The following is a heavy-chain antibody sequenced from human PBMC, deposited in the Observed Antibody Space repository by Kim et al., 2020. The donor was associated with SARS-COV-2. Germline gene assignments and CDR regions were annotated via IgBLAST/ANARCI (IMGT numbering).Heavy chain of an antibody. CDR2: IGGSGGST. J-gene: IGHJ3*02. CDR1: GFTFTSYA. V-gene: IGHV3-23*01. D-gene: IGHD1-1*01. CDR3: AKDATLERRPSGASDI. Sequence: GGSLRLSCAASGFTFTSYAMSWVRQAPGKGLEWVSGIGGSGGSTFYADSVRGRFTISRDNSKNTLYLQMNGLRAEDTAVYYCAKDATLERRPSGASDIWGQGTMVTVSS.